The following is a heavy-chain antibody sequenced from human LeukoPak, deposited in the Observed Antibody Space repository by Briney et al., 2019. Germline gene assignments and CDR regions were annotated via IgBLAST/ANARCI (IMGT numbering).Heavy chain of an antibody. CDR2: MNPNSCNI. CDR3: VRGRDYYDTTGYFRSIYYYYMDV. CDR1: GYTFTSYD. Sequence: GASVKDSCKASGYTFTSYDINCVRQATGQGLEWMGWMNPNSCNIGYAQTFQGRVSMTRTTSLSSAYMELSSLRSEDTAVYYGVRGRDYYDTTGYFRSIYYYYMDVWGKGTTVTVSS. J-gene: IGHJ6*03. V-gene: IGHV1-8*01. D-gene: IGHD3-22*01.